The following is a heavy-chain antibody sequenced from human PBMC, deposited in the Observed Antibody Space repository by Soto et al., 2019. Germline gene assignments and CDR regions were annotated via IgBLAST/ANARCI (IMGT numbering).Heavy chain of an antibody. Sequence: QVQLQESGPGLVKPSGTLSLTCAVSGVSISSHDWWTWVRQPPGKGLEWIGESHQSGNTNYNSSLESRVTISVDKSKNQFSLQLTSVTVADTAVYYCATRDSSRFYWGQGTLVTVPS. V-gene: IGHV4-4*02. J-gene: IGHJ4*02. CDR3: ATRDSSRFY. D-gene: IGHD6-13*01. CDR1: GVSISSHDW. CDR2: SHQSGNT.